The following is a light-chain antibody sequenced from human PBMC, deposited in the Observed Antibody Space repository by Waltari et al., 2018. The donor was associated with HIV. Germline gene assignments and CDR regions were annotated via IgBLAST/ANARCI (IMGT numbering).Light chain of an antibody. V-gene: IGLV1-51*01. Sequence: QSVLTQPPSVSAAPGQKVTISCSGSSSTIGNNYVSWFQQLPGTAPKLLIYDNHKRPSGIPDRFSASRSGTSATLAVTGLQIGDEADYYCGTWDTSLTAGVFGGGTKLTVL. CDR1: SSTIGNNY. CDR2: DNH. CDR3: GTWDTSLTAGV. J-gene: IGLJ3*02.